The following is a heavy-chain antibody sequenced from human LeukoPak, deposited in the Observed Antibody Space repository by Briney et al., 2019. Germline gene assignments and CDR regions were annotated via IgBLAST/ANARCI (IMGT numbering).Heavy chain of an antibody. J-gene: IGHJ4*02. CDR1: GXSFSSYC. CDR3: ARVARGGATTFDY. Sequence: PGESLKISFKGSGXSFSSYCIGWVRQMPGKGLEWMGIIYPGDPDTRDRPSFQGQVTIPADKSVSTPYLQWSNLKASDTAMYYCARVARGGATTFDYWGQGTLVTVPS. D-gene: IGHD1-26*01. CDR2: IYPGDPDT. V-gene: IGHV5-51*01.